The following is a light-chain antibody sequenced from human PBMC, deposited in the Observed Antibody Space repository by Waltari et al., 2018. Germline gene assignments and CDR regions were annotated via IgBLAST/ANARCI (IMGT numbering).Light chain of an antibody. CDR1: ISNIGADP. CDR2: NNK. V-gene: IGLV1-44*01. J-gene: IGLJ2*01. CDR3: EAWDDSLGGPV. Sequence: QSVLTQPPSASGTPGQRVTISCSGSISNIGADPVNWYQQPPGTAPKLLIYNNKSRSSGLPDRFSCSTSGTSASLAIGGLQSEDEAVYYGEAWDDSLGGPVFGGGTKLTVL.